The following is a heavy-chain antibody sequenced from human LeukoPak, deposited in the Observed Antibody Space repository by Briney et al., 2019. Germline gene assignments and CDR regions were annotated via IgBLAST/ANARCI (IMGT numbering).Heavy chain of an antibody. CDR3: ERRRIAGAGTGWFDR. CDR1: GYTFIVYY. V-gene: IGHV1-2*07. D-gene: IGHD6-13*01. CDR2: INPNRGGT. Sequence: EASVKVSFKASGYTFIVYYMHWVRQAAGQGLEWVGWINPNRGGTNYSHNFQGRVTMTRDTATSTDYIERSRLKSGETAAYYGERRRIAGAGTGWFDRWRQGTLVTVSS. J-gene: IGHJ5*02.